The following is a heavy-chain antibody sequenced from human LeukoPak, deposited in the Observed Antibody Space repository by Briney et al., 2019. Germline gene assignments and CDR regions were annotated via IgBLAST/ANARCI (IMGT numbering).Heavy chain of an antibody. J-gene: IGHJ4*02. CDR1: GGSFSGYY. D-gene: IGHD2-8*01. Sequence: PSETLSLTCAVYGGSFSGYYWSWIRQPPGKGLEWIGEINHSGSTNYNPSLKSRVTISVDTSKNQFSLKLSSVTAADTAVYYCAREWQYQFDSWGQGSLVTVSS. V-gene: IGHV4-34*01. CDR3: AREWQYQFDS. CDR2: INHSGST.